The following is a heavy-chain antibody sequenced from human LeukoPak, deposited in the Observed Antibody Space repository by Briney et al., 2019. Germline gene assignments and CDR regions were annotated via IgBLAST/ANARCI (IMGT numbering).Heavy chain of an antibody. CDR2: IYYSGST. D-gene: IGHD4-11*01. Sequence: KPSETLSLTCTVSGGSISSSSYYWGWIRQPPGKGLEWIGSIYYSGSTYYNPSLKSRVTISVDTSKNQFSLKLSSVTAADTAVYYCARDYSNPGPAWDWGQGTLVTVSS. V-gene: IGHV4-39*02. CDR3: ARDYSNPGPAWD. J-gene: IGHJ4*02. CDR1: GGSISSSSYY.